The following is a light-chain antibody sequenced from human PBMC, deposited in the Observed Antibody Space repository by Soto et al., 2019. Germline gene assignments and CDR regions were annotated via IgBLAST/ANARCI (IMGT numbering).Light chain of an antibody. CDR3: SSWDASRNGYV. V-gene: IGLV1-44*01. Sequence: QSVLTQPASASGTPGQRVTISCSGSSSNIGSKTVNWYQQLPGTVPKLLIYNSYQRPSGVPDRFSASKSGTSASLAISGLQSEDEADYNCSSWDASRNGYVFGTGTKVTVL. J-gene: IGLJ1*01. CDR1: SSNIGSKT. CDR2: NSY.